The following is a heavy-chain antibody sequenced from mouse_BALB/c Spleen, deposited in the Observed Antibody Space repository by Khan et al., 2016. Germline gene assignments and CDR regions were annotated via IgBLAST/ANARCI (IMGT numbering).Heavy chain of an antibody. J-gene: IGHJ4*01. CDR2: ISYSGST. Sequence: EVQLQESGPGLVKPSQSLSLTCTVTGYSITSDYAWNWIRQFPGNKLEWMGYISYSGSTTYNPSLKSRISITRDTSKNQFFLQLNSANTKDTATYDCARGAYAGTYYAMDYWGQGTSVTVSS. CDR1: GYSITSDYA. CDR3: ARGAYAGTYYAMDY. D-gene: IGHD2-12*01. V-gene: IGHV3-2*02.